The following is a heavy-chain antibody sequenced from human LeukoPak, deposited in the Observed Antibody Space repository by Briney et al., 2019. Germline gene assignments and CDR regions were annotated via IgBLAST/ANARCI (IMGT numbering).Heavy chain of an antibody. CDR1: GYTFTTYG. Sequence: GASVKVSCKASGYTFTTYGISWVRQAPGQGLEWMGWISGYNGNTNYAQKFQGRVTMTTDTSTSTAYMELRSLRSDDTAVYYCARDFPGSGPRALKHFDYWGQGTLVTVSS. J-gene: IGHJ4*02. V-gene: IGHV1-18*01. D-gene: IGHD3-10*01. CDR2: ISGYNGNT. CDR3: ARDFPGSGPRALKHFDY.